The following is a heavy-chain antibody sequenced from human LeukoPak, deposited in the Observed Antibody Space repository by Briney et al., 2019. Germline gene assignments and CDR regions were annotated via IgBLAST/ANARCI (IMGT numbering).Heavy chain of an antibody. J-gene: IGHJ4*02. D-gene: IGHD5-24*01. Sequence: QPGGSLRLSCVVSGFTFSNYAMTWVRQAPGRGLEWVSGISGSGGSTYYADSVKGRFTISRDNSKNTLYLQMNSLRAEDTAVYYCASHPIRTADYWGQGTLVTVSS. CDR2: ISGSGGST. V-gene: IGHV3-23*01. CDR1: GFTFSNYA. CDR3: ASHPIRTADY.